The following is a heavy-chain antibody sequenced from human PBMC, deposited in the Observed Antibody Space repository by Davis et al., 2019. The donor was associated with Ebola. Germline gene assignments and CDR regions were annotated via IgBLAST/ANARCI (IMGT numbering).Heavy chain of an antibody. V-gene: IGHV1-3*01. CDR3: ARASFGYNSGWYADY. CDR1: GYTFTTYA. Sequence: ASVKVSCKASGYTFTTYAMNWVRQAPGQRLEWMGWVHGGNGNTKYSQRFQGRVTITTDTSASTVYLDLTSLRSEDTAVFYCARASFGYNSGWYADYWGPGSLVTVSS. CDR2: VHGGNGNT. D-gene: IGHD6-19*01. J-gene: IGHJ4*02.